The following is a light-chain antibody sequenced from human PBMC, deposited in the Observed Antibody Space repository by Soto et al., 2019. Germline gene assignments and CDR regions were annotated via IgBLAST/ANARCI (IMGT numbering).Light chain of an antibody. Sequence: DIQMTQSPSSLSASVGDRVTITCRASQSISNYLNWYQQKPGKAPKLLIYAASSMQSGVPSRFMGSGSETDFTLTISSLQPDDSATYYCQQSFSPLWTFGQGTKVEV. CDR2: AAS. V-gene: IGKV1-39*01. CDR3: QQSFSPLWT. CDR1: QSISNY. J-gene: IGKJ1*01.